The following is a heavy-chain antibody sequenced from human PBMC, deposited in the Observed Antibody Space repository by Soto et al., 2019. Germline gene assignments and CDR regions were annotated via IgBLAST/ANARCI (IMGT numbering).Heavy chain of an antibody. CDR3: AREWRPPPHASRYCSGGSCTNWFDP. Sequence: QVQLVQSGAEVKKPGSSVKVSCKASGGTFSSYAISWVRQAPGQGLEWMGGIIPIFGTANYAQKFQGRVTITADESTRTAYMELSSLRSEDTAVYYCAREWRPPPHASRYCSGGSCTNWFDPWGQGTLVTVSS. V-gene: IGHV1-69*01. CDR1: GGTFSSYA. D-gene: IGHD2-15*01. CDR2: IIPIFGTA. J-gene: IGHJ5*02.